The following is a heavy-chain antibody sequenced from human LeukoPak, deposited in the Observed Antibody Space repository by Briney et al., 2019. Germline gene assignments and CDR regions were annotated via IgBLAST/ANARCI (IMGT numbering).Heavy chain of an antibody. D-gene: IGHD2-8*01. CDR3: ARGPGGRYCTNGVCPPRDY. CDR2: INHSGST. Sequence: SETLSLTCTVSGGSISSGGYYWSWIRQPPGKGLEWIGEINHSGSTNYNPSLKSRVTISVDTSKNQFSLKLSSVTAADTAVYYCARGPGGRYCTNGVCPPRDYWGQGTLVTVSS. J-gene: IGHJ4*02. V-gene: IGHV4-39*07. CDR1: GGSISSGGYY.